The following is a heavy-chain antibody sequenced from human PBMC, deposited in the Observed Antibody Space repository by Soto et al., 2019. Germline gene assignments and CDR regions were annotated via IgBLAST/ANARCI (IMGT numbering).Heavy chain of an antibody. CDR3: ARDLSTTDYYYYGMDV. CDR1: GFSFSSYD. J-gene: IGHJ6*02. CDR2: ISGSSNYI. Sequence: GSLRLSCAASGFSFSSYDMNWVRQAPGKGLEWVSSISGSSNYIYYADSVKGRFTISRDNAKNSLYLQMNSLRPEDTAVYYCARDLSTTDYYYYGMDVWGQGTTVTVSS. D-gene: IGHD4-17*01. V-gene: IGHV3-21*01.